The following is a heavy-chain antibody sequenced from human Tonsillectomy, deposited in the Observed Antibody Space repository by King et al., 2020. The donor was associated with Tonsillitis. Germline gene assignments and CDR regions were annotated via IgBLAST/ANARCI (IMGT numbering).Heavy chain of an antibody. CDR1: GFSLSTSGVG. Sequence: QVTLKESGPTLVKPTQTLTLTCTFSGFSLSTSGVGVGWIRQPPGKALEWLAFIHWNDDERYSPSLKSRLTITKDTSKNQVVLTMTNMDPVDTATYYCAHSPYFYDSGGYYSLLVNYFDYWGQGTLVTVSS. CDR3: AHSPYFYDSGGYYSLLVNYFDY. J-gene: IGHJ4*02. V-gene: IGHV2-5*01. CDR2: IHWNDDE. D-gene: IGHD3-22*01.